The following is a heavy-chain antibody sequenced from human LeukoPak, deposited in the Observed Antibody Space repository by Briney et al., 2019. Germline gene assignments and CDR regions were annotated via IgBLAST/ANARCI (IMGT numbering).Heavy chain of an antibody. D-gene: IGHD1-14*01. J-gene: IGHJ6*04. V-gene: IGHV3-11*06. CDR2: VSSSGTYT. Sequence: GGSLRISCAASGFTFSDYYMSWIRQAPGKGLEWVSYVSSSGTYTKYADPVKGRFTISRDNARNSLYLQMNSLRAEDTAVYYCARDLLAVPEPSNYGRDVWGKGTTVTVSS. CDR1: GFTFSDYY. CDR3: ARDLLAVPEPSNYGRDV.